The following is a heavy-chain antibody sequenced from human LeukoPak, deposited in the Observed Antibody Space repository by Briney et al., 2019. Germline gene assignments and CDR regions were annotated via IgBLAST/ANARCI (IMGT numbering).Heavy chain of an antibody. V-gene: IGHV3-49*04. Sequence: GGSLRLSCAASGFTFSSYAMSWVRQAPGKGLEWVGFIRSKAYGGTTEYAASVKGRFTISRDDSKSIAYLQMNSLKTEDTAVYYCTRGAGRPYIDYWGQGTLVTVSS. CDR3: TRGAGRPYIDY. CDR1: GFTFSSYA. D-gene: IGHD6-19*01. CDR2: IRSKAYGGTT. J-gene: IGHJ4*02.